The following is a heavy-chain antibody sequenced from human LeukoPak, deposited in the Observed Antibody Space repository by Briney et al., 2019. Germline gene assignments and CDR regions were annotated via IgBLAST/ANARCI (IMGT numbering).Heavy chain of an antibody. CDR2: IIPIFGTA. D-gene: IGHD1/OR15-1a*01. J-gene: IGHJ3*02. Sequence: ASVKVSCKASGGTFSSYAISWVRQAPGQGLEWMGGIIPIFGTANYAQKFQGRVTITADESTSTAYMELSSLRSEDTAIYYCARDLYNWNINSAFDIWGQGTMVTVSS. CDR3: ARDLYNWNINSAFDI. V-gene: IGHV1-69*13. CDR1: GGTFSSYA.